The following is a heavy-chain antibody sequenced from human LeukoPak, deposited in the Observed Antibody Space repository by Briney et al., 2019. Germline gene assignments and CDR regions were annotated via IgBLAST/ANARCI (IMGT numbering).Heavy chain of an antibody. CDR3: ARDQCSGPNCQVALDY. V-gene: IGHV3-74*01. Sequence: PGGSLGVSCAASGFTFSSYWMHWVRQGPGKGLVWVSRVNSDGSRTSYADSVKGRFTISRDNAKNTLYLQMNSLRAEDTAVYYCARDQCSGPNCQVALDYWGQGTLVTVSS. D-gene: IGHD2-2*01. J-gene: IGHJ4*02. CDR1: GFTFSSYW. CDR2: VNSDGSRT.